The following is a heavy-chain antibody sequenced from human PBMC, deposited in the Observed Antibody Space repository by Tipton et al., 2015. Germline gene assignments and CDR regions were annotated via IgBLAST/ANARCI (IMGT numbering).Heavy chain of an antibody. Sequence: VQLMQSGAEVRKPGESLKISCKASGYSFTNYWIGWVRQMPGKGLEWMGVIYPGDSDTRYSPSFQGHVTISADKFINTAYLQWNGLRASDPAIYYCARPQWGSSPEDFWGQGTLVTVSS. J-gene: IGHJ4*02. CDR1: GYSFTNYW. CDR3: ARPQWGSSPEDF. D-gene: IGHD6-13*01. V-gene: IGHV5-51*01. CDR2: IYPGDSDT.